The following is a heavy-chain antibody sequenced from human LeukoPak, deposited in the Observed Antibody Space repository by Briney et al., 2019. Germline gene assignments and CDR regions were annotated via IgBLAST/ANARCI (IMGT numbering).Heavy chain of an antibody. CDR1: GLTFSSYS. CDR2: ISSTSSYI. CDR3: ARDPLKRAFDI. V-gene: IGHV3-21*01. Sequence: GGSLRLSCAASGLTFSSYSMNWVRQAPGKGLEWVSSISSTSSYIYYADSVKGRFTISRDNAKNSLYLQMNSLRAEDTAVYYCARDPLKRAFDIWGQGTMVTVSS. J-gene: IGHJ3*02.